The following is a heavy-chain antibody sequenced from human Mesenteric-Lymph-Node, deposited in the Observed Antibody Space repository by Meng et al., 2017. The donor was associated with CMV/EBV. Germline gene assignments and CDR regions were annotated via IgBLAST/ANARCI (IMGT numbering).Heavy chain of an antibody. D-gene: IGHD3-3*01. J-gene: IGHJ5*02. Sequence: TVSGGSISSSSYYWGWSRQPPGKGLEWIGSIYYSGSTYYNPSLKSRVTISVDTSKNQFSLKLSSVTAADTAVYYCARQRENYDFWSDLWGQGTLVTVSS. CDR2: IYYSGST. CDR3: ARQRENYDFWSDL. CDR1: GGSISSSSYY. V-gene: IGHV4-39*01.